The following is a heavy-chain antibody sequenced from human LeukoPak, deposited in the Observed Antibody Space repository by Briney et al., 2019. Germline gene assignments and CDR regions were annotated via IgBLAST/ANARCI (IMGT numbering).Heavy chain of an antibody. Sequence: GGSLRLSCAASGFTFSDYYMSWIRQAPGKGLEWVSYISSSGSTIYYADSVKGRFTISRDNSKNTLYLQMNSLRAEDTAVYYCARDLLIVGAKALPGNLGGDYWGQGTLVTVSS. CDR2: ISSSGSTI. J-gene: IGHJ4*02. D-gene: IGHD1-26*01. CDR1: GFTFSDYY. CDR3: ARDLLIVGAKALPGNLGGDY. V-gene: IGHV3-11*04.